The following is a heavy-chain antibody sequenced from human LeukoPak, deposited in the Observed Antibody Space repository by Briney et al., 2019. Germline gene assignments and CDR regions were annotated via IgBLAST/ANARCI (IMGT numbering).Heavy chain of an antibody. CDR3: AKGAMGQQLSD. D-gene: IGHD6-13*01. Sequence: GGSLRLSCAASGFTFSSYAMSWVRQAPGKGLEWVSSSGTAGGTYYADSVKGRFTISRDNSENTLYLQMNSLRTEDTALYYCAKGAMGQQLSDWGQGTLVTVSS. CDR1: GFTFSSYA. CDR2: SGTAGGT. J-gene: IGHJ4*02. V-gene: IGHV3-23*01.